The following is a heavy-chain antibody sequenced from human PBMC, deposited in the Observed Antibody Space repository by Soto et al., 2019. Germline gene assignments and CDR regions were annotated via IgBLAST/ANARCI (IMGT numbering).Heavy chain of an antibody. CDR1: GLIFSNYK. J-gene: IGHJ4*02. CDR2: INTDGSII. CDR3: ARDTDGLHY. V-gene: IGHV3-74*01. Sequence: PGGSLRLSCAASGLIFSNYKMHWARQAPGKGLVWVSRINTDGSIIDYADSVKGRFTVSRDNAKNTLYLQMNSLRADDTAVYYCARDTDGLHYWGQGTLVTVSS.